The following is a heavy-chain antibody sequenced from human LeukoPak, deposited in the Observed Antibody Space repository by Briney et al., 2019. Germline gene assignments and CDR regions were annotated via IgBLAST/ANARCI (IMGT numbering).Heavy chain of an antibody. CDR2: IYYSGST. CDR3: ARHSSGWYWFGF. V-gene: IGHV4-39*01. CDR1: GGSISSSSYY. J-gene: IGHJ4*02. D-gene: IGHD6-19*01. Sequence: SETLSLTCTVSGGSISSSSYYWGWIRQPPGKGLEWIGSIYYSGSTYYNPSLKSRVTISVDTSKNQFSLKLSSVTAADTAVYYCARHSSGWYWFGFWGQGTLVTVSS.